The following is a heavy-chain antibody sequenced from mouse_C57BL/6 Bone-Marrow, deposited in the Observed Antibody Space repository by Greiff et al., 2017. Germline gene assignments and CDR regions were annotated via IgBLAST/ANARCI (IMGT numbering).Heavy chain of an antibody. D-gene: IGHD1-1*01. J-gene: IGHJ1*03. V-gene: IGHV7-3*01. Sequence: DVQLVESGGGLVQPGGSLSLSCAASGFTFTDYYMSWVRQPPGKALEWLGFIRNKANGYTTEYSASVKGRFTISRDNSQSILYLQMNALRAEDSATYYCARYVYYYGHWYFDVWGTGTTVTVSS. CDR3: ARYVYYYGHWYFDV. CDR2: IRNKANGYTT. CDR1: GFTFTDYY.